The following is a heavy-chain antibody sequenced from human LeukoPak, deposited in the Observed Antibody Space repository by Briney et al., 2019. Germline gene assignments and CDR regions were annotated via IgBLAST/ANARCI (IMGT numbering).Heavy chain of an antibody. CDR3: ASGDSYGLFDY. CDR1: GGSFSGYY. D-gene: IGHD5-18*01. V-gene: IGHV4-34*01. J-gene: IGHJ4*02. Sequence: SSETLSLTCAVYGGSFSGYYWSWIRQPPGKGLEWIGEINHSGSTNYNPSLKSRVTISVDTSKNQFSLKLSSVTAADTAVYYCASGDSYGLFDYWGQGTLVTVSS. CDR2: INHSGST.